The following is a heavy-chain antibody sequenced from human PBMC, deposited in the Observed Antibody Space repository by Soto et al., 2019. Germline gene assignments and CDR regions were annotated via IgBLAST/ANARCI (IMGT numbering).Heavy chain of an antibody. CDR1: GFTVSSNY. V-gene: IGHV3-66*01. Sequence: GALRRSCAASGFTVSSNYISWVRQNPGKGLEWVSVIYSGGSTYYADSVKGRFTISRDNSKNTLYLQMNSLRAEDTAVYYCAREDGYRGGDAFDIWGQGTMVTVSS. J-gene: IGHJ3*02. CDR3: AREDGYRGGDAFDI. D-gene: IGHD5-12*01. CDR2: IYSGGST.